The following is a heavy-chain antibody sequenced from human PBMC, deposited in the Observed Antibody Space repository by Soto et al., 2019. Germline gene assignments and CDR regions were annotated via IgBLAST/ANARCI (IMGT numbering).Heavy chain of an antibody. D-gene: IGHD3-3*01. CDR3: ATRITVFGLLIPPFDP. CDR2: IDHTGGT. CDR1: GGSVNGYY. V-gene: IGHV4-34*01. J-gene: IGHJ5*02. Sequence: SDTVSLTCAVYGGSVNGYYWNWIRQPPGKGLEWIGEIDHTGGTHYNPSLKSRVTMSVDTSKNQFSLRLSSVTAADTAIYYCATRITVFGLLIPPFDPWGQGTQVTVSS.